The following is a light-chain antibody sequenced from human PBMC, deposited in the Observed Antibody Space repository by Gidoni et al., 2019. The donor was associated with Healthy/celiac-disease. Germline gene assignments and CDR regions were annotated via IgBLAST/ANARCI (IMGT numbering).Light chain of an antibody. V-gene: IGLV2-14*01. CDR1: SSDVGGYNY. CDR2: DVS. J-gene: IGLJ2*01. CDR3: SSYTSSSTLVV. Sequence: QSALTQPAPVSGSPGQSFTISCTGPSSDVGGYNYVSWYQQHPGKAPKLMIYDVSNRPSGVSNRFSGSKSGNTASLTISGLQAEDEADYYCSSYTSSSTLVVFGGGTKLTVL.